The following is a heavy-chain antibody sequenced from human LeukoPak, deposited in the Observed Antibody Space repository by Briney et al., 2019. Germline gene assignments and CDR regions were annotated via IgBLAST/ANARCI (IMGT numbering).Heavy chain of an antibody. CDR1: GLTFSNYA. CDR3: AKSFLRGLAVAGTGLFDY. J-gene: IGHJ4*02. CDR2: IVSSGNTT. V-gene: IGHV3-23*01. Sequence: GGSLRLSCAASGLTFSNYAMNWVRQAPGKGLEWVSSIVSSGNTTYYEDSVKGRFTISRDNSKNTLYLQMDSLRAEDTAIYYCAKSFLRGLAVAGTGLFDYWGQGTLVTVSS. D-gene: IGHD6-19*01.